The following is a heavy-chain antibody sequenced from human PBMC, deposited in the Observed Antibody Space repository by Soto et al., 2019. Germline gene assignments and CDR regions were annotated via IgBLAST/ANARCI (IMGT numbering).Heavy chain of an antibody. Sequence: PGGSLRLSCAASGFTFSSYAMSWVRQAPGKGLEWVSAISGSGGSTYYADSVKGRLTISRDNSKNTLYLQMNSLRAEDTAVYYCAKDLEVVAATRPFDYWGQGTLVTVSS. J-gene: IGHJ4*02. D-gene: IGHD2-15*01. CDR1: GFTFSSYA. CDR2: ISGSGGST. CDR3: AKDLEVVAATRPFDY. V-gene: IGHV3-23*01.